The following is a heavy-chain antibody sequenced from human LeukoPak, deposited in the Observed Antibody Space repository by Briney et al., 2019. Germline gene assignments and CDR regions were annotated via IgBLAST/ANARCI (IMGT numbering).Heavy chain of an antibody. V-gene: IGHV4-59*08. CDR3: ARSYYYVDF. Sequence: SETLSLTCTVSGGSVSSHYWSWIRQPPGKGLEWIGYIYYSGSTNYNPSLKSRVTISVDTSKNQFSLKLSSVTAADTAVYYCARSYYYVDFWAQGARVTVSS. D-gene: IGHD3-10*01. J-gene: IGHJ4*02. CDR1: GGSVSSHY. CDR2: IYYSGST.